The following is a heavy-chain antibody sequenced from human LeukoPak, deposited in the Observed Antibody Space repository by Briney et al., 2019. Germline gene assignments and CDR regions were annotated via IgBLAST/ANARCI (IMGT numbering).Heavy chain of an antibody. D-gene: IGHD3-16*02. CDR1: GYSFTSYW. CDR2: IDPSDSYT. V-gene: IGHV5-10-1*01. CDR3: ARLGGPTRLGRYDYVWGSYRYESPFDP. J-gene: IGHJ5*02. Sequence: KHGESLKISCKGSGYSFTSYWISWVRQMPGKGLEWMGRIDPSDSYTNYSPSFQGHVTISADKSISTAYLQWSSLKASDTAMYYCARLGGPTRLGRYDYVWGSYRYESPFDPWGQGTLVTVSS.